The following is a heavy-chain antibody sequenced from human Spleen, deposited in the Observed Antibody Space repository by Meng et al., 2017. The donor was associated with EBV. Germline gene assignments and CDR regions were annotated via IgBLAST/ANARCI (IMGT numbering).Heavy chain of an antibody. V-gene: IGHV4-4*02. CDR1: GGSISSGNW. CDR2: IFHTETT. Sequence: QVRLQGSGPGVGNASGALTLTCVVSGGSISSGNWWSWVRQPPGKGLEWIGEIFHTETTNYNPSLKGRVTVSLDKSRNQFFLKLSSVTAADTAVYYCARTIYGDYPRIDPWGQGTLVTVSS. J-gene: IGHJ5*02. D-gene: IGHD4-17*01. CDR3: ARTIYGDYPRIDP.